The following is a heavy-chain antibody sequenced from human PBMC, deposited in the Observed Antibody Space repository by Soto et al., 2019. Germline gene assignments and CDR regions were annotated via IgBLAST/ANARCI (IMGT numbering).Heavy chain of an antibody. V-gene: IGHV1-69*06. CDR2: IIPIFGTA. CDR3: ARPRHDYGDYRNWFDP. CDR1: GGTFSSYA. J-gene: IGHJ5*02. Sequence: SVKVSCKASGGTFSSYAISWVRQAPGQGLEWMGGIIPIFGTANYAQKFQGRVTITADKSTSTAYMELSSLRSEDTAVYYCARPRHDYGDYRNWFDPWGQGTLVTVSS. D-gene: IGHD4-17*01.